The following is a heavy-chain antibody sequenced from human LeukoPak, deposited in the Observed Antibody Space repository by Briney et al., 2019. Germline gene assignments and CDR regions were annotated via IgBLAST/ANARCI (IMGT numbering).Heavy chain of an antibody. CDR2: IISSGSKI. CDR3: ARVFGGAVADY. D-gene: IGHD6-19*01. Sequence: PGGSLRLSCTASEFTFSTYSMNWVRQAPGRGLECVSYIISSGSKIYYADSVKGRFTISRDNAKNSLDLQMNSLRAEDTAVYYCARVFGGAVADYWGQGTLVTVSS. CDR1: EFTFSTYS. J-gene: IGHJ4*02. V-gene: IGHV3-48*04.